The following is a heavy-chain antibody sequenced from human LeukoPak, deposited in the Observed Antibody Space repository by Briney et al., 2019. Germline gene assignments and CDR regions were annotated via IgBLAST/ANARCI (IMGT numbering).Heavy chain of an antibody. Sequence: GGSLRLSCAASGFTFSSYEMNWVRQAPGQGLEWVSYMSSRGSIIFYADSVKGRFTISRDNAKNSLYLQMDSLRVEDTAVYYCARGAAGGMYNWFDPWRQSILVTVSS. D-gene: IGHD6-13*01. CDR1: GFTFSSYE. V-gene: IGHV3-48*03. CDR3: ARGAAGGMYNWFDP. CDR2: MSSRGSII. J-gene: IGHJ5*02.